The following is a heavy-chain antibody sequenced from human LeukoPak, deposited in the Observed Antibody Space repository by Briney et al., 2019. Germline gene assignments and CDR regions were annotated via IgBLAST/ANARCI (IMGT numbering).Heavy chain of an antibody. Sequence: GGSLRLSCAASGFTFSDHYMDWVRQAPGKGLEWVGRTRNKANSYTTEYAASVKGRFTISRDDSKNSLYLQMNSLKTEDTAVYYCARASMRRAGFDYWGQGTLVTVSS. J-gene: IGHJ4*02. CDR3: ARASMRRAGFDY. D-gene: IGHD2/OR15-2a*01. CDR2: TRNKANSYTT. V-gene: IGHV3-72*01. CDR1: GFTFSDHY.